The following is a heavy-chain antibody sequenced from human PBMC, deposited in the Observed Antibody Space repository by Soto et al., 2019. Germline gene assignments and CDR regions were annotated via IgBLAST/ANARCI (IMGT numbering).Heavy chain of an antibody. CDR1: GFTFSSYG. V-gene: IGHV3-30*18. Sequence: GGSLRLSCAASGFTFSSYGMHWVRQAPGKGLEWVAVISYDGSNKYYADSVKGRFTISRDNSKNTLYLQMNSLRAEDTAVYDCAKDRDDYSNWFDYWGQGTLVTVSS. J-gene: IGHJ4*02. CDR3: AKDRDDYSNWFDY. CDR2: ISYDGSNK. D-gene: IGHD4-4*01.